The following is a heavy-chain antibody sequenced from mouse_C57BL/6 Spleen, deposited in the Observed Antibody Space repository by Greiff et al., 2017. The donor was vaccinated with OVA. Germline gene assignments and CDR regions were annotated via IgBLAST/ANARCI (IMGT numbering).Heavy chain of an antibody. CDR3: ARPVYYSKGADYAMDY. D-gene: IGHD2-5*01. Sequence: QVQLQQSGAELMKPGASVKLSCKATGYTFTGYWIEWVKQRPGHGLEWIGEILPGSGSTNYNEKFKGKATFTADTSSNTAYMQLSSLTTEDSAIYYCARPVYYSKGADYAMDYWGQGTSVTVSS. CDR2: ILPGSGST. V-gene: IGHV1-9*01. CDR1: GYTFTGYW. J-gene: IGHJ4*01.